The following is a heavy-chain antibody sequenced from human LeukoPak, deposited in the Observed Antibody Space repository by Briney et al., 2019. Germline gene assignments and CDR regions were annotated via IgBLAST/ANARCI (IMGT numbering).Heavy chain of an antibody. CDR3: ARIVATLGHAGY. Sequence: PSETLSLTCTVSGGSISSSTYYWGWIRQPPGKGLEWIGSMYYSGSTYYNPSLKSRVTISLDTSKNQFSLKLSSVTAADTAVYYCARIVATLGHAGYWGQGTLVTVSS. J-gene: IGHJ4*02. D-gene: IGHD5-12*01. CDR2: MYYSGST. CDR1: GGSISSSTYY. V-gene: IGHV4-39*01.